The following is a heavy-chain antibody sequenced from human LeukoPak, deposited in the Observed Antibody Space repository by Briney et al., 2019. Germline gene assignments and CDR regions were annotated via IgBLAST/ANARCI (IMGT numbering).Heavy chain of an antibody. CDR2: IYYSGST. J-gene: IGHJ5*02. CDR3: ARVGLWSRNWFGP. CDR1: GGSISSSSYY. V-gene: IGHV4-39*07. D-gene: IGHD4/OR15-4a*01. Sequence: PSETLSLTCTVSGGSISSSSYYWGWIRQPPGKGLEWIGSIYYSGSTYYNPSLKSRVTISVDTSKNQFSLKLSSVTAADTAVYYCARVGLWSRNWFGPWGQGTLVTVSS.